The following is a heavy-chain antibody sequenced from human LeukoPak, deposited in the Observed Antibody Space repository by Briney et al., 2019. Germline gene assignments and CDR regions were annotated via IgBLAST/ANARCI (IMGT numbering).Heavy chain of an antibody. D-gene: IGHD6-13*01. J-gene: IGHJ6*03. CDR2: INAANGHT. Sequence: ASVKVSCKASGYTFTNYAIHWVRQAPGQRFEWTGWINAANGHTKYSQEFQDRITITRDTFATTAYMELSNLRSEDMALYYCARGRGPPNSNRDFYYYYYMDVWGTGTTVTVSS. CDR1: GYTFTNYA. CDR3: ARGRGPPNSNRDFYYYYYMDV. V-gene: IGHV1-3*03.